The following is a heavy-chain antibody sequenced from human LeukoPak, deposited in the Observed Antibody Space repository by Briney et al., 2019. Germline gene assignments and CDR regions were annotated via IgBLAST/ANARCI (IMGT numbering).Heavy chain of an antibody. Sequence: GGSLRLSCAGSGFTFSRYSMNWFRQAPGKGLERVSSISSRSTNIFYADSVKGRFTISRDNAKNSLYLQTNSLGAEDTAVYYCARDAQWLVPEGYFYYMDVWGKGTTVTVSS. V-gene: IGHV3-21*01. CDR1: GFTFSRYS. CDR2: ISSRSTNI. D-gene: IGHD6-19*01. J-gene: IGHJ6*03. CDR3: ARDAQWLVPEGYFYYMDV.